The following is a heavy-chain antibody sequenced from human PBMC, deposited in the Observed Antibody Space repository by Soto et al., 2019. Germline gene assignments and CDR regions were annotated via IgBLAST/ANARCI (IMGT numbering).Heavy chain of an antibody. V-gene: IGHV1-8*01. J-gene: IGHJ6*02. D-gene: IGHD5-12*01. CDR2: MNPNSGNT. CDR1: GYTFTSYD. Sequence: ASVKVSCTASGYTFTSYDINWVRQATGQGLEWMGWMNPNSGNTGYAQKFQGRVTMTRNTSISTAYMELSSLRSEDTAVYYCARGLMSGYDYYYGMDVWGQGTTVTVSS. CDR3: ARGLMSGYDYYYGMDV.